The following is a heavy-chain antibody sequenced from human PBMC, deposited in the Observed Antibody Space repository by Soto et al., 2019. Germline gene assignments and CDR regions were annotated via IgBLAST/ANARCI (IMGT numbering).Heavy chain of an antibody. J-gene: IGHJ4*02. D-gene: IGHD3-3*01. CDR3: ARDLVSPGPYNDFWSGSF. V-gene: IGHV4-31*02. CDR2: IFYSGST. Sequence: WTWIRQPPGTGLEWIGYIFYSGSTYYNPSLESRVTISVDTSKNTFSLRLRSVTAADTAVYYCARDLVSPGPYNDFWSGSFWGQGTLVTVSS.